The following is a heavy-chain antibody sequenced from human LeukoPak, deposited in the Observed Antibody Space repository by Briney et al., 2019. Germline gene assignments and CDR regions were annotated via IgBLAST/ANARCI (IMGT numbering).Heavy chain of an antibody. J-gene: IGHJ3*02. V-gene: IGHV4-34*01. D-gene: IGHD3-22*01. CDR3: ARGLYYYDSSGYYFDALDI. CDR1: GGSFSGYY. CDR2: INHSGST. Sequence: SETLSLTCAVYGGSFSGYYWSWIRQPPGKGLEWIGEINHSGSTNYNPSLKSRVTISVDTSKNQFSPKLSSVTAADTAVYYCARGLYYYDSSGYYFDALDIWGQGTMVTVSS.